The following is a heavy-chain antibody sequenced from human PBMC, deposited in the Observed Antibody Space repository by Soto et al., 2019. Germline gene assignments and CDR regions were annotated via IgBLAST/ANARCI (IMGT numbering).Heavy chain of an antibody. CDR2: VSAGGDMT. V-gene: IGHV3-23*01. D-gene: IGHD3-10*01. CDR3: ARGDRGGSGSPASYYYSGLDV. CDR1: GFTFSSYA. Sequence: DVQLLESGGHLVQPGGSLRLSCAASGFTFSSYAMSWVRQAPGKGLEWVSSVSAGGDMTYYSDSVKGRFTISRDNSNNALFLQMNSLRIEDTALYYCARGDRGGSGSPASYYYSGLDVWGQGDTVTVS. J-gene: IGHJ6*02.